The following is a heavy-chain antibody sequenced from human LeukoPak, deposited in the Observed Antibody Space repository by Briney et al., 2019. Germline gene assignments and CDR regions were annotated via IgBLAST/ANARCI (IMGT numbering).Heavy chain of an antibody. D-gene: IGHD4-17*01. CDR3: ARDPHPTYGYDAFDI. V-gene: IGHV1-2*02. CDR1: GYTFTSNY. CDR2: INPNSGGT. Sequence: ASVKVSCKAFGYTFTSNYMHWVRQAPGQGLEWMGWINPNSGGTNYAQKFQGRVTMTRDTSISTAYMELSRLRSDDTAVYYCARDPHPTYGYDAFDIWGQGTMVTVSS. J-gene: IGHJ3*02.